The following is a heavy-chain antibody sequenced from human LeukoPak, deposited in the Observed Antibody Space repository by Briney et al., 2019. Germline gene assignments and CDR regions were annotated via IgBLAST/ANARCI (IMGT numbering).Heavy chain of an antibody. V-gene: IGHV3-23*01. CDR3: AKDRVGYSYGCFDY. D-gene: IGHD5-18*01. J-gene: IGHJ4*02. CDR1: GFTFSSYA. Sequence: GGSLRLSCAASGFTFSSYAMSWVRQAPGKGLEWVSAISGSGGSTYYADSVKGRFTISRDNSKDTLYLQMNSLRAEDTAVYYCAKDRVGYSYGCFDYWGQGTLVTVSS. CDR2: ISGSGGST.